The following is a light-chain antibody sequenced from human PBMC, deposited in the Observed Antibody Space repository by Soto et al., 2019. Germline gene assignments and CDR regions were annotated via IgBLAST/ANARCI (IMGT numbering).Light chain of an antibody. CDR2: DVT. Sequence: QSVLTQPDSVSGSPGQSITFSCTGTSSDIGAYNYVSWYQHHPGKAPKLLIYDVTDRPSGVSDRFSGSKSGTTASLTISGLQAEDEADYFCSSYTTINTVVVFGGGTKVTVL. J-gene: IGLJ3*02. V-gene: IGLV2-14*03. CDR1: SSDIGAYNY. CDR3: SSYTTINTVVV.